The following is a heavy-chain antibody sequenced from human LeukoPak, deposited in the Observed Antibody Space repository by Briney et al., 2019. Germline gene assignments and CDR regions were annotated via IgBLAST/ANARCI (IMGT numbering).Heavy chain of an antibody. CDR3: AKDMGGKYGSGSYSAFDI. CDR1: GFTFDDYA. V-gene: IGHV3-9*01. J-gene: IGHJ3*02. D-gene: IGHD3-10*01. Sequence: GGSLRLSCAASGFTFDDYAMHWVRQAPGKGLEGVSGISWNSGSIGYADSVKGRFTISRDNAKNSLYLQMNSLRAEDTALYYCAKDMGGKYGSGSYSAFDIWGQGTMVTVSS. CDR2: ISWNSGSI.